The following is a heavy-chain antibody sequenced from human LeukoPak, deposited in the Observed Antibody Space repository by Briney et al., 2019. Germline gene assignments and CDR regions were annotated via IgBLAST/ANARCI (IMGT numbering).Heavy chain of an antibody. CDR1: GFAFSSYA. Sequence: GGSLRLSCAASGFAFSSYAMSWVRQAPGKGLEWVSAISGSGGSTYYADSVKGRFTISRDNSNHTLSLQMNSLRVEDTAIYYCVKDIQLSTWGLGTMVTVSS. V-gene: IGHV3-23*01. D-gene: IGHD5-24*01. CDR2: ISGSGGST. J-gene: IGHJ3*01. CDR3: VKDIQLST.